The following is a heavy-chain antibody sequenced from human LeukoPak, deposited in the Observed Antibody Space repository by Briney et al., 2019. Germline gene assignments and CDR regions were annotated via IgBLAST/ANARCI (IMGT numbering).Heavy chain of an antibody. V-gene: IGHV4-38-2*01. J-gene: IGHJ6*03. CDR2: IYHSGST. CDR1: GYSIRSDYY. Sequence: TSETLSLTCAVSGYSIRSDYYWAWIRQPPGKGLEWIGNIYHSGSTYYNPSLNSRVTISVDTSKNHFSLRLSSVTAADTAVFYCARVMGYYYYMDVWGTGTTVTVSS. CDR3: ARVMGYYYYMDV. D-gene: IGHD3-16*01.